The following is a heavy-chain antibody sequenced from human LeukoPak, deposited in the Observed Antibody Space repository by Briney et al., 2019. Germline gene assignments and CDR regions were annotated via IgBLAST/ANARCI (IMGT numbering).Heavy chain of an antibody. CDR3: ARGGVVTAALGY. Sequence: ASVKVSCKASGHTFTSYDINWVRQATGQGLEWMGWMNPNSGNTGYAQKFQGRVTMTRNTSISTAYMELSSLRSEDTAVYYCARGGVVTAALGYWGQGTLVTVSS. CDR1: GHTFTSYD. CDR2: MNPNSGNT. D-gene: IGHD2-21*02. J-gene: IGHJ4*02. V-gene: IGHV1-8*01.